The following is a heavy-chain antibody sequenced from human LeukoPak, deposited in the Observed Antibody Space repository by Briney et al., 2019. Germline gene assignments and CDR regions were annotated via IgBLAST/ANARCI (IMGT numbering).Heavy chain of an antibody. Sequence: GGSLRLSCAASGFTFSNAWMSWVRQAPGKGLEWAGRIKSKTDGGTTDYAAPVKGRFTISRDDSKNTLYLQMNSLKTEDTAVYYCTTGPLGYCSGGSCYHRYYYYYMDVWGKGTTVTVSS. CDR2: IKSKTDGGTT. CDR3: TTGPLGYCSGGSCYHRYYYYYMDV. J-gene: IGHJ6*03. V-gene: IGHV3-15*01. CDR1: GFTFSNAW. D-gene: IGHD2-15*01.